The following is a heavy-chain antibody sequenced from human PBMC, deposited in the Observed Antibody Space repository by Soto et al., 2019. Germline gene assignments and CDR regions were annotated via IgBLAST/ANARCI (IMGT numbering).Heavy chain of an antibody. CDR1: GYSFTSYW. CDR2: IDPSDSYT. V-gene: IGHV5-10-1*01. CDR3: ARQPPLYDFWSGPQNYGIDV. Sequence: GESLKICCKGSGYSFTSYWISWVRQMPGKGLEWMGRIDPSDSYTNYSPSFQGHVTISADKSISTAYLQWSSLKASDTAMYYCARQPPLYDFWSGPQNYGIDVWGQGTTVTVSS. J-gene: IGHJ6*02. D-gene: IGHD3-3*01.